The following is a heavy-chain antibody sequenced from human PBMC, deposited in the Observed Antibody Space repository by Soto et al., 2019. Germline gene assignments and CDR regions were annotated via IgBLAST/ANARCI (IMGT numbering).Heavy chain of an antibody. Sequence: GGSLRLSCAASGFTFSDYVVHWVRQAAGKGLEWVASMTYDGVTEYYVDSVKGRFIVSRDNSKKALYLQVNSLRPEDSAVYYCARVRLSIAVNDALDIWGQGTMVTVSS. CDR1: GFTFSDYV. V-gene: IGHV3-30*14. D-gene: IGHD3-3*02. CDR3: ARVRLSIAVNDALDI. J-gene: IGHJ3*02. CDR2: MTYDGVTE.